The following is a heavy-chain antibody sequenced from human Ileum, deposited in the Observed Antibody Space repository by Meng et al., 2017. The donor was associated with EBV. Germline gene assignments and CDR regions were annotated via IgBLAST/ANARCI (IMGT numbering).Heavy chain of an antibody. Sequence: GKLQKSGPDLVKPSDTLSLTCAFSGYSIGMTNWWGWIWQPPGKGLEWIGYIYYSGSTSYNPSLKSRVTMSVDTSKNQFSLNLNSVTAVDTAVYYCARNVPGTSAYYDWGQGTLVTVSS. D-gene: IGHD3-22*01. CDR1: GYSIGMTNW. J-gene: IGHJ4*02. V-gene: IGHV4-28*01. CDR2: IYYSGST. CDR3: ARNVPGTSAYYD.